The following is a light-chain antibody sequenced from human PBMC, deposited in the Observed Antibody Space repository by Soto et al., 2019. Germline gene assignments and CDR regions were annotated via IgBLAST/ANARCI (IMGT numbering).Light chain of an antibody. V-gene: IGKV3-11*01. CDR1: QSVSSY. CDR3: QQRSNWPRT. CDR2: DAS. Sequence: VLTQARAPRSLSPGERATVSCMASQSVSSYLAWYQQKPGQAPRLLIYDASNRATGIPARFSGSGSGTDFTLTISSLEPEDVAVYYCQQRSNWPRTFGPGTKVDIK. J-gene: IGKJ3*01.